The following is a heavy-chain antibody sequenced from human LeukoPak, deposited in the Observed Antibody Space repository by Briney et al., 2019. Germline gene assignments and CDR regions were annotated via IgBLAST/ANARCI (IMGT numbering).Heavy chain of an antibody. J-gene: IGHJ3*02. CDR1: GFRFSDAA. CDR2: IGSVGHST. CDR3: ARDVELSI. D-gene: IGHD3-16*02. V-gene: IGHV3-23*01. Sequence: GGALRLSCAASGFRFSDAAMTWVRQAPGKGLEWVSLIGSVGHSTYYGDSVKGRITISRGNSKNTLSLQMNSLRVEDTAMYYCARDVELSIWGRGTMVTVSS.